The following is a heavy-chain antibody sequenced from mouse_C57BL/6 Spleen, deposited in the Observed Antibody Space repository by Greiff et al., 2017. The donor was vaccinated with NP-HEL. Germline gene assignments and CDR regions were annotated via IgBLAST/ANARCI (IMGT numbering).Heavy chain of an antibody. D-gene: IGHD2-5*01. Sequence: VQRVESGAELARPGASVKLSCKASGYTFTSYGISWVKQRTGQGLEWIGEIYPRSGNTYYNEKFKGKATLTADKSSSTAYMELRSLTSEDSAVYFCARDSNYPFAYWGQGTLVTVSA. V-gene: IGHV1-81*01. CDR3: ARDSNYPFAY. CDR1: GYTFTSYG. J-gene: IGHJ3*01. CDR2: IYPRSGNT.